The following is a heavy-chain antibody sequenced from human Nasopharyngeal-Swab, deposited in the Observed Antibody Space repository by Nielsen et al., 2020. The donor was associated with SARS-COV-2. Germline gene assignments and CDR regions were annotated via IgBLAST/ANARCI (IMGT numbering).Heavy chain of an antibody. CDR1: GFTFSSYE. Sequence: GESLKISCAASGFTFSSYEMNWVRQAPGKGLEWVSYISSSGSTIYYADSVKGRFTTSRDNAKNSLYLQMNSLRAEDTAVYYCASGKGYYYGSGTFDYWGQGTLVTVSS. CDR2: ISSSGSTI. CDR3: ASGKGYYYGSGTFDY. J-gene: IGHJ4*02. D-gene: IGHD3-10*01. V-gene: IGHV3-48*03.